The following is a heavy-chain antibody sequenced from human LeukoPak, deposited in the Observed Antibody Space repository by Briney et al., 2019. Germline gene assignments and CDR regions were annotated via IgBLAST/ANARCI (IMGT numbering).Heavy chain of an antibody. J-gene: IGHJ4*02. CDR3: ARDAISRGIIDY. CDR1: GYSFTGYY. V-gene: IGHV1-2*02. Sequence: ASVKVSCKASGYSFTGYYVHWVRQAPGQGVEWMGWIKPDSGGTNFAQKFQGRVTMTRDTAISTAYMEVSRLTSDDTAVYYCARDAISRGIIDYWGQGTLVTVSS. D-gene: IGHD3-10*01. CDR2: IKPDSGGT.